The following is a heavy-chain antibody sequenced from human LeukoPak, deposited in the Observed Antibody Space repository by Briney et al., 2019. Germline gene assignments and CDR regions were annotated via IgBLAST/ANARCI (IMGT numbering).Heavy chain of an antibody. CDR2: ISYDGSNK. CDR1: GFTFSSYG. Sequence: PGRSLRLSCAASGFTFSSYGMHWVRQAPGKGLEWVAVISYDGSNKYYADSVKGRFTISRDNSKNTLYLQMNSLRAEDTAVYYCARHLSGDDIWGQGTMVTVSS. J-gene: IGHJ3*02. CDR3: ARHLSGDDI. D-gene: IGHD4-17*01. V-gene: IGHV3-30*03.